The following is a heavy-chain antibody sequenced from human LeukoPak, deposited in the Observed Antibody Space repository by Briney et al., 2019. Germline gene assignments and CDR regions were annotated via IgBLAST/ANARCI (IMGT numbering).Heavy chain of an antibody. V-gene: IGHV3-11*01. CDR1: GFTFSDYY. D-gene: IGHD6-13*01. Sequence: GGSLRLSCAVSGFTFSDYYMSWIRQAPGKGLEWVSYISSGGSTISHADSVKGRFTISRGNAENSLYLQMNSLRAEDTAVYYCARRAAASRCFDYWGQGTLVTVSS. CDR2: ISSGGSTI. J-gene: IGHJ4*02. CDR3: ARRAAASRCFDY.